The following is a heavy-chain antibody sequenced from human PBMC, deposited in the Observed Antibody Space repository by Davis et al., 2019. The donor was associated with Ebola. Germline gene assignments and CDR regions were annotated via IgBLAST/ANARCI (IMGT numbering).Heavy chain of an antibody. V-gene: IGHV2-70*04. J-gene: IGHJ4*02. CDR2: IDWDDDT. Sequence: SGPTLVKPTQTLTLTCSFSGFSLDTTAVGVGWIRQPPGKALEWLARIDWDDDTFYSTSLKTRLTISKDTSKNQVVLTMTNMGPVDTATYYCARSPYSSSWYDYWGQGTLVTVSS. CDR1: GFSLDTTAVG. D-gene: IGHD6-13*01. CDR3: ARSPYSSSWYDY.